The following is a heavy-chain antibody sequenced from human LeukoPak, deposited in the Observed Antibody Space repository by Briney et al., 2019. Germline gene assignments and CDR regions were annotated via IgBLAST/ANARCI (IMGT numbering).Heavy chain of an antibody. CDR2: ISSSGSTI. CDR3: ARLGLSGSAPDAFDI. CDR1: GFTFSSYE. J-gene: IGHJ3*02. V-gene: IGHV3-48*03. D-gene: IGHD3-10*01. Sequence: GWSLRLSCAASGFTFSSYEMNWVRQAPGKGLEWVSYISSSGSTIYYADSVKGRFTISRDNAKNSLYLQMNSLRAEDTAVYYCARLGLSGSAPDAFDIWGQGTMVTVSS.